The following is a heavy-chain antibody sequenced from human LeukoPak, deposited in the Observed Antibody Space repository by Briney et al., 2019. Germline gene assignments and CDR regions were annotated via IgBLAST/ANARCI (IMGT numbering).Heavy chain of an antibody. CDR2: ISAYNGNT. V-gene: IGHV1-18*01. CDR3: AREVATIQEIDY. Sequence: ASVKVSCKASGGTFSSYAISWVRQAPGQGLEWMGWISAYNGNTNYAQKLQGRVTMTTDTSTSTAYMELRSLRSDDTAVYYCAREVATIQEIDYWGQGTLVTVSS. D-gene: IGHD5-12*01. CDR1: GGTFSSYA. J-gene: IGHJ4*02.